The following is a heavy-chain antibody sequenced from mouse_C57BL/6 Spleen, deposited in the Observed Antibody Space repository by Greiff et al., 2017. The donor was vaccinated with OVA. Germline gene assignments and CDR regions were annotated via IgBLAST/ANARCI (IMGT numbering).Heavy chain of an antibody. CDR1: GFSLSTFGMG. CDR2: IWWDDDK. D-gene: IGHD3-3*01. Sequence: QVTLTESGPGILQPSQTLSLTCSFSGFSLSTFGMGVGWIRQPSGKGLEWLAPIWWDDDKYYNPALKRRRTLSKDTSKNQVILKIANVCTADTATYDCARIWEAETEPRAFDYWGQGTTLTVSS. J-gene: IGHJ2*01. CDR3: ARIWEAETEPRAFDY. V-gene: IGHV8-8*01.